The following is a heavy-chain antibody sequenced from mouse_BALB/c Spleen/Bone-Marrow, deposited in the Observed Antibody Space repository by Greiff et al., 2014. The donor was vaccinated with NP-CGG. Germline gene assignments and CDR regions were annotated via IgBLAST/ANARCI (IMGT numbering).Heavy chain of an antibody. D-gene: IGHD2-14*01. CDR3: ARGRRYDGPYFDY. CDR2: ISPYIGGT. CDR1: GYTFTDFN. Sequence: EVQLQQSGTELVKPGASVKISCKASGYTFTDFNMHWVKQSHGKSLEWIGFISPYIGGTGYNQKFKSKATLTVDSSSSTAYMELRSLTSEDSAVYYCARGRRYDGPYFDYWGQGTTLTVSS. V-gene: IGHV1S29*02. J-gene: IGHJ2*01.